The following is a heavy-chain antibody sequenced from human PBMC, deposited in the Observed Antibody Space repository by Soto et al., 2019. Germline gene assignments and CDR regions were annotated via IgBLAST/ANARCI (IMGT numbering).Heavy chain of an antibody. CDR1: GYTFTSYA. CDR2: INAGNGNT. D-gene: IGHD2-2*01. CDR3: ARAGYCSSTSCSDAFDI. J-gene: IGHJ3*02. Sequence: QVQLVQSGAELKKPGASVKVSCKASGYTFTSYAMHWVRQAPGQRLEWMGWINAGNGNTKYSQKFQGRVTITRDTSARTAYVELSCLRSEDTAVYYCARAGYCSSTSCSDAFDIWGQGTMVTVSS. V-gene: IGHV1-3*01.